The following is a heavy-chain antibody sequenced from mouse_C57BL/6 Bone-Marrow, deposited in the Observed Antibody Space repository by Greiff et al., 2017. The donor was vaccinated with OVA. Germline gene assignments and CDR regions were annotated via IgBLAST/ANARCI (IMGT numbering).Heavy chain of an antibody. CDR1: GYTFTSYW. D-gene: IGHD1-1*01. Sequence: VQLQQSGPELVKPGASVKLSCKASGYTFTSYWMHWVKQRPGQGLEWIGNINPSNGGTNYNEKFKSKATLTVDKSSSTAYMQLSSLTSEDSAVYYCARGHYYGSPWFAYWGQGTLVTVSA. CDR2: INPSNGGT. CDR3: ARGHYYGSPWFAY. J-gene: IGHJ3*01. V-gene: IGHV1-53*01.